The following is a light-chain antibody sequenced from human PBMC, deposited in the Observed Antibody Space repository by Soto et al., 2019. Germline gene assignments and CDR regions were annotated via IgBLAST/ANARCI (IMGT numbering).Light chain of an antibody. CDR2: DAS. V-gene: IGKV3-11*01. CDR1: QSVSSY. CDR3: QQRFNWPRFT. J-gene: IGKJ2*01. Sequence: EIVLTQSPATLSLSPGERATLSCRASQSVSSYVAWYQQKPGQAPRLLIYDASNRATGIPARFSGGGSGTDFTLTMSSLEPEAFAVYYCQQRFNWPRFTFGQGTKLAIK.